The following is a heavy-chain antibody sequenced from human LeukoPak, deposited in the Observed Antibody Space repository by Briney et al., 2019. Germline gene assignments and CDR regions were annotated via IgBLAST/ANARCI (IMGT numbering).Heavy chain of an antibody. CDR2: VSYDGNNQ. Sequence: PGRSRRLSCIASEFTFNNYGMHWVRQAPGKGLEWVALVSYDGNNQYYADSVKGRFTISRDNSKNMLYLQMNSLSTEDTAVYYCARDPSLRTTLDYWGQGTLVTVSS. D-gene: IGHD1-1*01. V-gene: IGHV3-30*03. CDR1: EFTFNNYG. CDR3: ARDPSLRTTLDY. J-gene: IGHJ4*02.